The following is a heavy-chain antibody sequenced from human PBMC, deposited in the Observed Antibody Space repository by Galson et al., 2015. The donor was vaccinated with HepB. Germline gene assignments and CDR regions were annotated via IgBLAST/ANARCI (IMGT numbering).Heavy chain of an antibody. V-gene: IGHV4-4*02. J-gene: IGHJ4*02. CDR3: ARAKEGRGYFGY. CDR1: GDSISNGRW. Sequence: VSGDSISNGRWWSWVRQPPGEGLEWIGEAYHSGGTNYRPSLKSRVTISVDKSKNQFSLKLTSVTAADTAVYYCARAKEGRGYFGYWGQGTLVTVSS. D-gene: IGHD3-10*01. CDR2: AYHSGGT.